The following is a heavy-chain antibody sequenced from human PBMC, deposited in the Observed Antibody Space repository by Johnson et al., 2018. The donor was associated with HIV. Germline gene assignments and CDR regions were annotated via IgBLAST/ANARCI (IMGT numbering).Heavy chain of an antibody. Sequence: SGFTFDDYAMHWVRQVPGKGLEWVSSISWNSGSIGYADSVKGRFTISRDNAKNSLYLQMNSLRAEDTALYYCTKDNGKYYYGSGSLDAFDIWGQGTKVTVSS. CDR3: TKDNGKYYYGSGSLDAFDI. J-gene: IGHJ3*02. CDR2: ISWNSGSI. CDR1: GFTFDDYA. V-gene: IGHV3-9*01. D-gene: IGHD3-10*01.